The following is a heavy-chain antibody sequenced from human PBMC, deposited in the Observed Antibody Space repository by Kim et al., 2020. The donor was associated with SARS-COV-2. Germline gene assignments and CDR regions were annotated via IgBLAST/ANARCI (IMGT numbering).Heavy chain of an antibody. D-gene: IGHD5-18*01. CDR1: GGSVSSGSYY. CDR2: IYYSGST. J-gene: IGHJ4*02. V-gene: IGHV4-61*01. Sequence: SETLSLTCTVSGGSVSSGSYYWSWIRQPPGKGLEWIGYIYYSGSTNYNPSLKSRVTISVDTSKNQFSLKLSSVTAADTAVYYCARSRRGYSYGFDYWGQGTLVTVSS. CDR3: ARSRRGYSYGFDY.